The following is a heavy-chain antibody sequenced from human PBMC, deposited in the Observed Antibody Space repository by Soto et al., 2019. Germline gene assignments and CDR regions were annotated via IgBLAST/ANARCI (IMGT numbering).Heavy chain of an antibody. CDR1: GGSFSGYY. Sequence: QVQLQPWGAGLLKPSETLSLTCAVYGGSFSGYYWSWIRQPPGKGLEWIGEINHSGSTNYNPSLKSRVTISVDTSKNQFSLKLSSVTAADTAVYYCARGNIVLMVYAPYYFDYWGQGTLVTVSS. V-gene: IGHV4-34*01. CDR3: ARGNIVLMVYAPYYFDY. CDR2: INHSGST. J-gene: IGHJ4*02. D-gene: IGHD2-8*01.